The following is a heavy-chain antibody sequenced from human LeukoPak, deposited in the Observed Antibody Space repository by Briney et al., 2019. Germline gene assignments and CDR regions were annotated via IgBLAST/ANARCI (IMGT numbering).Heavy chain of an antibody. J-gene: IGHJ4*02. D-gene: IGHD3-22*01. Sequence: PGGSLTLSCSASGFSFSNNARHWVRQAPGKGLEYVSGISSNGGTTYYPDSMKGRFTISRDNSKNTLYLQMSGLRAEDTAVYYCASTYYFDNSGYYPFDSWGQGTLVTVSS. CDR2: ISSNGGTT. CDR3: ASTYYFDNSGYYPFDS. CDR1: GFSFSNNA. V-gene: IGHV3-64D*09.